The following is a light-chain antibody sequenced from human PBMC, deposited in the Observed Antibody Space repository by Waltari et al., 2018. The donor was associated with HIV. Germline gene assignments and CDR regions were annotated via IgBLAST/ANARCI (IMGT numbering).Light chain of an antibody. J-gene: IGKJ1*01. CDR3: LQLSGLPRT. V-gene: IGKV1-17*01. CDR1: QDIKNK. Sequence: DIQMTQSPSPLSASVGDRVTIPCRASQDIKNKLGWYQQKPGKAPRRLIYSASTLHTGVSSRFRGGGSGTDFTLSIDGLQPEDAANYFCLQLSGLPRTFGQGT. CDR2: SAS.